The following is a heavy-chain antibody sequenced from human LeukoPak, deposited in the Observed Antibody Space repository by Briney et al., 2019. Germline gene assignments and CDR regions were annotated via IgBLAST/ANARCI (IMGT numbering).Heavy chain of an antibody. CDR2: AFSDGRT. Sequence: HPSETLSLTCTVSGGSISSYYWSWVRQAPGKGLEWVSIAFSDGRTFYADSVKGRFTIPRDSSKNTVFLQMNSLRAEDTAVYYCARGDFDYWGQGTLVTVSS. V-gene: IGHV3-53*01. CDR3: ARGDFDY. CDR1: GGSISSYY. J-gene: IGHJ4*02.